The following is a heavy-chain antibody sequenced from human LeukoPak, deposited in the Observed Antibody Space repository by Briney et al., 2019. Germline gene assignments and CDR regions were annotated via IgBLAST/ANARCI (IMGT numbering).Heavy chain of an antibody. D-gene: IGHD3-22*01. CDR2: ISWNSGSI. Sequence: GGSLRLSCAASGFTFDDYAMHWVRQAPGKGLEWVSGISWNSGSIGYADSVKGRFTISRDNAKNSLYLQMNSLRAEDTALYYCAKANVVNAFYYYYGMDVWGQGTTVTVSS. V-gene: IGHV3-9*01. CDR3: AKANVVNAFYYYYGMDV. J-gene: IGHJ6*02. CDR1: GFTFDDYA.